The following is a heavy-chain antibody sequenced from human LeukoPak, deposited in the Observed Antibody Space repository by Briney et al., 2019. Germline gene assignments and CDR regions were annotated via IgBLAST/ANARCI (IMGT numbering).Heavy chain of an antibody. J-gene: IGHJ4*02. Sequence: GGSLRLSCAASGFTFSTYGMHWVRQAPGKGLEWVAFIWFDGSNKYYVDSVKGRFTISRDNAKNTLYLQMNSLRVEDTAVYYCASRDQSCSGSRCYPIDYWGQGTLVTVSS. D-gene: IGHD2-15*01. CDR3: ASRDQSCSGSRCYPIDY. CDR1: GFTFSTYG. CDR2: IWFDGSNK. V-gene: IGHV3-33*03.